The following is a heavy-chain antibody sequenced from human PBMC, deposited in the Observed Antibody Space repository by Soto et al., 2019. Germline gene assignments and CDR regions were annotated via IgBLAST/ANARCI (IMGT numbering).Heavy chain of an antibody. CDR1: GYTFTRYD. D-gene: IGHD3-3*01. CDR3: ARAYYDFWSGYYRSANYYYGMDV. CDR2: MNPNSGNT. Sequence: ASVTVSCKASGYTFTRYDINWVRQATGQGREWMGWMNPNSGNTGYAQKFQGRVTMTRNTSISTAYMELSSLRSEDTAVYYCARAYYDFWSGYYRSANYYYGMDVWGQGTTVTVSS. V-gene: IGHV1-8*01. J-gene: IGHJ6*02.